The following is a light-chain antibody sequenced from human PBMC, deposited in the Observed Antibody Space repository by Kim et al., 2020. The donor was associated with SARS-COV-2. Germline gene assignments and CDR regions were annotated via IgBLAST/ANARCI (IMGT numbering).Light chain of an antibody. Sequence: EIVLTQSPGTLSLSPGERATLSCRASQSVSNSYLAWYQQKPGQAPRLLIFAATSRATGIPDRFSGSGSGTDFTLTISGLEPEDFAVYYCQQYSSPPLTFGGGTKVDIK. CDR3: QQYSSPPLT. J-gene: IGKJ4*01. CDR2: AAT. V-gene: IGKV3-20*01. CDR1: QSVSNSY.